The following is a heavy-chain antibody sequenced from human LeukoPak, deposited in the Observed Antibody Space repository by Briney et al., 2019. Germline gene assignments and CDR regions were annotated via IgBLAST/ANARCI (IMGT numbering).Heavy chain of an antibody. CDR1: GGSFSGYY. V-gene: IGHV4-34*01. D-gene: IGHD2-2*01. CDR2: INHSGST. J-gene: IGHJ4*02. Sequence: SETLSLTCAVYGGSFSGYYWSWIRQPPGKGLEWIGEINHSGSTNYNPSLKSRVTISVDTSKNQFSLKLSSVTAADTAVYYCARFPRKIGYCSSTSCRTGYYFDYWGQGTLVTVSS. CDR3: ARFPRKIGYCSSTSCRTGYYFDY.